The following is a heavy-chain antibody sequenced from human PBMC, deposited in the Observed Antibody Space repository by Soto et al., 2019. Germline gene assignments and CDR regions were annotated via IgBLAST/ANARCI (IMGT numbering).Heavy chain of an antibody. D-gene: IGHD2-15*01. CDR3: ARVPEGIVVVVAAGAFDI. J-gene: IGHJ3*02. CDR1: GYTFTSYA. Sequence: EASVKVSCKASGYTFTSYAMHWVRQAPGQRLEWMGWINAGNGNTKYSQKFQGRVTITRDTSASTAYMELSSLRSEDTAVYYCARVPEGIVVVVAAGAFDIWGQGTMVTVSS. V-gene: IGHV1-3*01. CDR2: INAGNGNT.